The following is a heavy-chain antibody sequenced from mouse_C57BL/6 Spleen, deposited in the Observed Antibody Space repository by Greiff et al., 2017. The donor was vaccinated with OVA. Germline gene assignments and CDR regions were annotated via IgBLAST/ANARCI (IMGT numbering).Heavy chain of an antibody. Sequence: EVMLVESGGGLVQPGGSMKLSCVASGFTFSNYWMNWVRQSPEKGLEWVAQIRLKSDNYATHYAESVKGRFTISRDDSKSSVYLQMNNLRAEDTGIYYCTVLLPFDYWGQGTTLTVSS. J-gene: IGHJ2*01. CDR1: GFTFSNYW. D-gene: IGHD1-1*01. CDR2: IRLKSDNYAT. V-gene: IGHV6-3*01. CDR3: TVLLPFDY.